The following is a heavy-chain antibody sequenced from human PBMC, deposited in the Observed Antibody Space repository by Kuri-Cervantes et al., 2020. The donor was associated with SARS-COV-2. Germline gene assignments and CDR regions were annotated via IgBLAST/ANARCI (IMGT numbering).Heavy chain of an antibody. J-gene: IGHJ4*02. V-gene: IGHV3-30*03. Sequence: GGSLRLSCAASGFTFSSYGMHWVRQAPGKGLEWVAVISYDGSNKYYADSVKGRFTISRDNSKNTLYLQMNSLRAEDTAVYYCAREGIRYDYSSCWYDYWGQGTLVTVSS. CDR3: AREGIRYDYSSCWYDY. CDR1: GFTFSSYG. D-gene: IGHD6-13*01. CDR2: ISYDGSNK.